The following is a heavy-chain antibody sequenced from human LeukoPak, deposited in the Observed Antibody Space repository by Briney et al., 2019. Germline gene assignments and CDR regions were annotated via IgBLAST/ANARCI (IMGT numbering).Heavy chain of an antibody. CDR1: GFTVSRNY. CDR2: IYSGGTT. CDR3: AKAPYSSSWDFDY. V-gene: IGHV3-53*01. D-gene: IGHD6-13*01. Sequence: PGGSLRLSCAASGFTVSRNYMSWVRQAPGKGLEWVSVIYSGGTTYYADSVKGRFTISRDNSKNTLYLQMNSLRAEDTAVYYCAKAPYSSSWDFDYWGQGTLVTVSS. J-gene: IGHJ4*02.